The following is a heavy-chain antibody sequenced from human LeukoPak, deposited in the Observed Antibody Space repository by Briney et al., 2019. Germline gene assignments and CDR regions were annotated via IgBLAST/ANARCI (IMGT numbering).Heavy chain of an antibody. Sequence: ASVKVSCKASGYTFTSYYMHWVRQAPGQGLEWMGIIYPGDSDTRYSPSFQGQVTISADKSISTAYLQWSSLEASDTAMYYCARSASGSYYDFDYWGQGTLVTVSS. D-gene: IGHD1-26*01. CDR1: GYTFTSYY. V-gene: IGHV5-51*01. CDR2: IYPGDSDT. CDR3: ARSASGSYYDFDY. J-gene: IGHJ4*02.